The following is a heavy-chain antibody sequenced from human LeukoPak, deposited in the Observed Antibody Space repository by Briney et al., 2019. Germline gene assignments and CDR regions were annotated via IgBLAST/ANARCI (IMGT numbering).Heavy chain of an antibody. CDR1: GFTFSHYW. D-gene: IGHD1-26*01. J-gene: IGHJ4*02. Sequence: GGSLRLSCAASGFTFSHYWMHWVRQAPGKGLVWVSRINSDGSSRDYADSVKGRFTISRDNAKNTLYLQMKSLRAEDTAVYYCAGERLGGTFDYWGQGTLVTVSS. CDR2: INSDGSSR. V-gene: IGHV3-74*01. CDR3: AGERLGGTFDY.